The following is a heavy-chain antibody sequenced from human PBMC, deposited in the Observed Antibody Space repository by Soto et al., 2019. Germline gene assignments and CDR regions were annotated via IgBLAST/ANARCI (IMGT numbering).Heavy chain of an antibody. CDR3: ARASSPRKNRFDP. Sequence: ASVKVSCKASGYTFTGYYMHWVRQAPGQGLEWMGWINPNSGGTNYAQKLQGRVTMTRDTSMSTAYMELSSLRSDDTAVYYCARASSPRKNRFDPWGQGTLVTV. D-gene: IGHD2-2*01. CDR1: GYTFTGYY. CDR2: INPNSGGT. V-gene: IGHV1-2*02. J-gene: IGHJ5*02.